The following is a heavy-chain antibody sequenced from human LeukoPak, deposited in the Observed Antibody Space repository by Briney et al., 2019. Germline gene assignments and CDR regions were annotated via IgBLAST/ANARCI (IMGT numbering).Heavy chain of an antibody. CDR1: GFTFSSYW. D-gene: IGHD3-22*01. Sequence: PGGSLRLSCAASGFTFSSYWMHWVRQAPGKGLLWVSRINTDGSSTSYADSVKGRFTISRDNSRNTLHLQINSLRADDTAVYYCARDTHYYDPSAYYSRGEYYHHGMDAWGQGTPVTASS. V-gene: IGHV3-74*01. CDR3: ARDTHYYDPSAYYSRGEYYHHGMDA. J-gene: IGHJ6*02. CDR2: INTDGSST.